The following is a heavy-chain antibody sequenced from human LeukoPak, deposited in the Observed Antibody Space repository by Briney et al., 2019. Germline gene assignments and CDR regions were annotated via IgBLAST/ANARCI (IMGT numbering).Heavy chain of an antibody. CDR1: GGSISSGDYY. V-gene: IGHV4-30-4*08. Sequence: PSETLSLTCTVSGGSISSGDYYWSWIRQPPGKGLEWIGYIYYSGSTYYNPSLKSRVTISVDTSKNQFSLKLSSVTAADTAVYYCARATLELLFFDYWGQGTLVTVSS. J-gene: IGHJ4*02. CDR3: ARATLELLFFDY. D-gene: IGHD1-7*01. CDR2: IYYSGST.